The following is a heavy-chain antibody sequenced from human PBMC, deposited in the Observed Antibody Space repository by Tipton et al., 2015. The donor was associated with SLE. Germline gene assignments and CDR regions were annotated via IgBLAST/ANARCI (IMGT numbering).Heavy chain of an antibody. CDR1: GFSFSNYA. Sequence: SLRLSCAASGFSFSNYAMSWVRQAPGKGLEWVSIIYSGGNTYYVESVEGRFTISRDNSGNTLYVRMNNLRVEDTAIYYCAKASRGQYESWSGHFDEWGRGTLVTVSS. D-gene: IGHD3-3*01. V-gene: IGHV3-23*03. CDR2: IYSGGNT. J-gene: IGHJ4*02. CDR3: AKASRGQYESWSGHFDE.